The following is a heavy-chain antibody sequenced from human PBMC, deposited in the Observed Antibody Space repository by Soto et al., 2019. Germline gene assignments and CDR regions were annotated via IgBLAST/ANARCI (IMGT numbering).Heavy chain of an antibody. CDR3: TRKGAGATSDFDY. J-gene: IGHJ4*02. V-gene: IGHV3-49*04. CDR2: IRSKAYGVTT. D-gene: IGHD1-26*01. Sequence: GGSLRLSCTASGLTFGNYAMSWVRKSQGKGLEWVGFIRSKAYGVTTEYAASVKGRFTISRDDSKSIAYLQMNSLKTEDTAVYYCTRKGAGATSDFDYWGQGTLVTVSS. CDR1: GLTFGNYA.